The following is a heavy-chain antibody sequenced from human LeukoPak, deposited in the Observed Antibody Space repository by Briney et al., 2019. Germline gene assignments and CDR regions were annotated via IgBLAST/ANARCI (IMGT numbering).Heavy chain of an antibody. V-gene: IGHV3-74*01. D-gene: IGHD5-24*01. Sequence: GGSLRLSCAASGFTFTTYAMHWVRQAPGKGLVWVSRIISDGRSTYADSVKGRFTISRDTPKNTLYLQMNSLRAEDTAVYYCARDSQFIGPLYWGQGTLVTVSS. CDR1: GFTFTTYA. CDR3: ARDSQFIGPLY. J-gene: IGHJ4*02. CDR2: IISDGRST.